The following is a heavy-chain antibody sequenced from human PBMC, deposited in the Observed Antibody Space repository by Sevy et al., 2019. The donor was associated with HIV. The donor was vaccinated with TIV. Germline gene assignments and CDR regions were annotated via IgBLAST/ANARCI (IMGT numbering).Heavy chain of an antibody. J-gene: IGHJ6*03. CDR1: GFTFSSYG. V-gene: IGHV3-30*02. Sequence: GSLRLSCAASGFTFSSYGMHWVRQAPGKGLEWVAFIRYDGSNKYYADSVKGRFTISRDNSKNTLYLQMNSLRAEDTAVYYCAKDGKGGATTLGYYYYYYMDVWGKGTTVTVSS. D-gene: IGHD1-26*01. CDR3: AKDGKGGATTLGYYYYYYMDV. CDR2: IRYDGSNK.